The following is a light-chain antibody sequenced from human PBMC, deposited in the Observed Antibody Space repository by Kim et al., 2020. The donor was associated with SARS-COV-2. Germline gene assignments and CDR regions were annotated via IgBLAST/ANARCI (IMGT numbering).Light chain of an antibody. CDR3: SAWDISLNAVV. V-gene: IGLV10-54*01. J-gene: IGLJ3*02. CDR2: RNN. Sequence: RQTATLTCTGHYEYVGRQGAAWLQQHQGHPPKVLSDRNNNRRSGISERFSASRSGNTASLIITGLQSEDEADYYRSAWDISLNAVVFGGGTQLTVL. CDR1: YEYVGRQG.